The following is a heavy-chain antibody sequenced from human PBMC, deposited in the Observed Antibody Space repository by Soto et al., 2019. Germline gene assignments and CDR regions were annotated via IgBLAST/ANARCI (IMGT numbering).Heavy chain of an antibody. CDR1: GYTFSTYD. J-gene: IGHJ4*02. CDR3: ARRKERSGPNYFDY. V-gene: IGHV1-8*01. D-gene: IGHD6-25*01. CDR2: MNPNTGNT. Sequence: QEQLVQSGAEVKKPGASVKVSCKTSGYTFSTYDINWVRQAPGQGLEWMGWMNPNTGNTGYAQKFRGRVTLTRNTSISTAYMELMSQKTEDTAVYFCARRKERSGPNYFDYWGQGTLVTVSS.